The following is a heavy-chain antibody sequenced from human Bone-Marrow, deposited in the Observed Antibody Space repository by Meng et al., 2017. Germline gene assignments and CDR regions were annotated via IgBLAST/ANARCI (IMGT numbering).Heavy chain of an antibody. D-gene: IGHD1-26*01. CDR3: AKSFVVVGATN. CDR1: GFTFSSYA. J-gene: IGHJ4*02. CDR2: ISGSGGST. Sequence: GESLKISCAASGFTFSSYAMSWVRQAPGKGLEWVSAISGSGGSTYYADSVKGRFTISRDNSKNTLYLQMNSLRAEDTAVYYCAKSFVVVGATNWGQGTLVTVSS. V-gene: IGHV3-23*01.